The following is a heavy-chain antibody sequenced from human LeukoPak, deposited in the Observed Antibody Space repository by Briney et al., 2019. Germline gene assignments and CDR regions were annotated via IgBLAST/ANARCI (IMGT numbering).Heavy chain of an antibody. Sequence: SRTLSLTCAISGDSVSSNSVTWNWIRQSPSRGLEWLGRTYYRSTWYNDYAVSVRGRITVNPDTSKNQFSLQLNSVTPEDTAVYYCAREGSKETLEYWGQGTLATVSS. CDR3: AREGSKETLEY. CDR2: TYYRSTWYN. D-gene: IGHD3-10*01. CDR1: GDSVSSNSVT. J-gene: IGHJ4*02. V-gene: IGHV6-1*01.